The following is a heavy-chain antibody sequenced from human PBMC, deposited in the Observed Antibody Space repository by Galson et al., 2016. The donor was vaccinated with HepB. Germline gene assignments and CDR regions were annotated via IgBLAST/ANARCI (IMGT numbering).Heavy chain of an antibody. CDR3: AAQGGTSFDY. V-gene: IGHV5-51*01. CDR1: GYSFTVFW. J-gene: IGHJ4*02. Sequence: QSGAEVKKPGESLKISCKASGYSFTVFWIGWVRQMPGKGLELMGIIDPGNSHTIYSPTFQGQVTISADKSITTAYLQWNTLKASDTAMYYCAAQGGTSFDYWGQGTLVTVSS. CDR2: IDPGNSHT. D-gene: IGHD2-2*01.